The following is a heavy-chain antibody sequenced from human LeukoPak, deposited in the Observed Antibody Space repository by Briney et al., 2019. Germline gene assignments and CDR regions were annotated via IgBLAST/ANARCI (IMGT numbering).Heavy chain of an antibody. CDR3: ARDYSTVTTFFDY. J-gene: IGHJ4*02. CDR1: GFTFSSYG. CDR2: ISYDGSNK. V-gene: IGHV3-30*03. D-gene: IGHD4-17*01. Sequence: GGSLRLSCAASGFTFSSYGMHWVRQAPGKGLEWVAVISYDGSNKYYADSVKGRFTISRDNSKNTLYLQMNSLRAEDTAVYYCARDYSTVTTFFDYWGQGTLVTVSS.